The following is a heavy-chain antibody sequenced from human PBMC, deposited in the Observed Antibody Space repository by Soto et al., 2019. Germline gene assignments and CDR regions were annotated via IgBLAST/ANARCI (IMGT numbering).Heavy chain of an antibody. V-gene: IGHV3-53*01. CDR2: ICTGGTT. CDR1: GFTVSSSNY. Sequence: PGGSLRLSCVVSGFTVSSSNYMSWVRQAPGKGLEWVSVICTGGTTYYADSVKGRFTISRDNSKNTLYLQMNSLRAEDTAVYYCHGYGYWGQGTLVTV. CDR3: HGYGY. D-gene: IGHD5-12*01. J-gene: IGHJ4*02.